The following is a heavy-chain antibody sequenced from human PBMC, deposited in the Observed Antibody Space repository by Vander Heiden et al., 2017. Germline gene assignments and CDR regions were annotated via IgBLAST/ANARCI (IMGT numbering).Heavy chain of an antibody. V-gene: IGHV3-48*03. J-gene: IGHJ4*02. CDR2: ISSSGSTI. CDR1: GFHFSSYE. Sequence: EVQLVESGGGLVQPGGSLRLSCAASGFHFSSYEMNWVRQAPGKGLEWVSYISSSGSTIYDADSVKGRFTISRDNAKNSLYLQMNSLRAEDTAVYYCARDPRLAVAGTSYFDYWGQGTLVTVSS. CDR3: ARDPRLAVAGTSYFDY. D-gene: IGHD6-19*01.